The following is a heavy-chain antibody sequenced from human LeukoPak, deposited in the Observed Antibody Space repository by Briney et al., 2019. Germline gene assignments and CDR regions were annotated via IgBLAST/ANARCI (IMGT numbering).Heavy chain of an antibody. CDR3: ARDDSQITIFGVVIIPYFDY. D-gene: IGHD3-3*01. CDR1: GYTFTSYG. CDR2: ISAYNGNT. V-gene: IGHV1-18*01. J-gene: IGHJ4*02. Sequence: ASVKVSCKASGYTFTSYGISWVRQAPGQGLEWMGWISAYNGNTNYAQKLQGRVTMTTDTSTSTAYMELRSLGSDDTAVYYCARDDSQITIFGVVIIPYFDYWGQGTLVTVSS.